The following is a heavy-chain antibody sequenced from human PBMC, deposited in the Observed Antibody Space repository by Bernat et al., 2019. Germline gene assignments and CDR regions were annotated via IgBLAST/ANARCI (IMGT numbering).Heavy chain of an antibody. V-gene: IGHV3-13*01. CDR2: IGTAGDT. J-gene: IGHJ3*02. D-gene: IGHD4-17*01. Sequence: EVQLVESGGGLVQPGGSLRLSCAASGFTFSSYDMHWVRQATGKGLEWVSAIGTAGDTYYTGSVKGRFTISRENAKNSLYLQMNSLRAGDTAVYYCARAADYGDYVSNHWAFDIWGQGTMVTVSS. CDR3: ARAADYGDYVSNHWAFDI. CDR1: GFTFSSYD.